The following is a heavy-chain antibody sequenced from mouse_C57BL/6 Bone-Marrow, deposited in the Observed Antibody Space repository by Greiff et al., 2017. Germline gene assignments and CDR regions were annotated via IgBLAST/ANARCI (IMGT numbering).Heavy chain of an antibody. CDR1: GFSFTSYA. Sequence: VKLQESGPGLVAPSQSLSISCTVSGFSFTSYAISWVRQPPGKGLEWLGVIWTGGGTNYNSALKSRLSISKDNSKSQVFLKMNSLQTDDTARYYCARNSIDYGNCGGFAYWGQGILVTVSA. CDR3: ARNSIDYGNCGGFAY. V-gene: IGHV2-9-1*01. D-gene: IGHD2-1*01. CDR2: IWTGGGT. J-gene: IGHJ3*01.